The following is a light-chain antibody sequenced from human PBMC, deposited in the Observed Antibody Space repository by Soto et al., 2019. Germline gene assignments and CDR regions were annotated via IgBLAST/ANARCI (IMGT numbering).Light chain of an antibody. CDR2: EVT. J-gene: IGLJ3*02. Sequence: QSALTQPASVSGSPGQSITISYTGSGTDVGTYNFVSWFQRHPGKAPQLIIYEVTERPSGVSPRFSGSKSVNTASLTISGLRAEDEADYFCCSFAGRNTWVFGGGTKLTVL. CDR3: CSFAGRNTWV. CDR1: GTDVGTYNF. V-gene: IGLV2-23*02.